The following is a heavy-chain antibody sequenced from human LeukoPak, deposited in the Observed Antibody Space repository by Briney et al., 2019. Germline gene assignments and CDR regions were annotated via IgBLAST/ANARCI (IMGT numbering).Heavy chain of an antibody. Sequence: GGSLRLSCAASGFTFSNYWMHWVRQAPGKGLEWVSRINERATIISYADSVKSRFTISRENARNTLYLQMNSLTAEDTAVYYCVRDLILVWTPGDDFDHWGQGTLVTVSS. J-gene: IGHJ4*02. D-gene: IGHD3-16*01. CDR3: VRDLILVWTPGDDFDH. V-gene: IGHV3-74*01. CDR1: GFTFSNYW. CDR2: INERATII.